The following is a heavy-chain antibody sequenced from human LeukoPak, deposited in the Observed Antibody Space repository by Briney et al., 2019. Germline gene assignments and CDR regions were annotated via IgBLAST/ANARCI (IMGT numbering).Heavy chain of an antibody. CDR3: ARGQPPSYYDMDV. Sequence: PGGSLRLSCAASGFTFSSYGMHWVRQAPGKGLEWVAVIWSDGITKYYADSVKGRFTISRENSKDTLYLQMNSMRAEDTAVYYWARGQPPSYYDMDVWGQGTTVTVYS. CDR2: IWSDGITK. V-gene: IGHV3-33*01. D-gene: IGHD6-13*01. CDR1: GFTFSSYG. J-gene: IGHJ6*02.